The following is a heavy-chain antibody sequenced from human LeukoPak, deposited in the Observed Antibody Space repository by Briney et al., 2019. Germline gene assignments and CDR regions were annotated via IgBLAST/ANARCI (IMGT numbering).Heavy chain of an antibody. CDR3: ARGERYFDWLLAFDY. V-gene: IGHV4-59*11. J-gene: IGHJ4*02. CDR1: GGSMSSHY. CDR2: IYSSGST. Sequence: SETLSLTCNVSGGSMSSHYWSWIRQPPGKGLEWIGYIYSSGSTNYNPSLKSRVTISVDTSKNQFSLKLSSVTAADTAVYYCARGERYFDWLLAFDYWGQGTLVTVSP. D-gene: IGHD3-9*01.